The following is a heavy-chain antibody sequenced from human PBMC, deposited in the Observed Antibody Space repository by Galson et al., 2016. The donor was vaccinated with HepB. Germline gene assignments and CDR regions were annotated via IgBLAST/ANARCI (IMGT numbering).Heavy chain of an antibody. J-gene: IGHJ4*02. V-gene: IGHV1-3*01. CDR1: GYTFTNYA. Sequence: SVKVSCKASGYTFTNYAIHWVRQAPGQRLEWMGWIIPGNGDTIYSQKSQGRVTITRDTSATTVYMEMSSLRSEDTAVYYCAREDNRWTPDKWGQGTLVTVSS. CDR3: AREDNRWTPDK. CDR2: IIPGNGDT. D-gene: IGHD1-1*01.